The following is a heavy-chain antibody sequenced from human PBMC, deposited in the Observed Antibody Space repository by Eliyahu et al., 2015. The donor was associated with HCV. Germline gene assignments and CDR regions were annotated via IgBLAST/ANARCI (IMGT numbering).Heavy chain of an antibody. D-gene: IGHD3-10*01. CDR2: XXSKTDGGIT. J-gene: IGHJ6*03. CDR3: TTGAPGGFDYYLDV. CDR1: GFTFSKAW. Sequence: ESGGGLVKPGGSLRLSCAASGFTFSKAWMSWVRQAPGKGXEXIGXXXSKTDGGITDYXAPVKXRFTISRDDSKSTLYLQMNSLKTEDTAVYYCTTGAPGGFDYYLDVWGQGTTVTVSS. V-gene: IGHV3-15*01.